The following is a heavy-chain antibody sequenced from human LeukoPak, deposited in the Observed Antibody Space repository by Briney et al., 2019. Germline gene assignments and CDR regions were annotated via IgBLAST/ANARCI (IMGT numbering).Heavy chain of an antibody. D-gene: IGHD3-3*01. J-gene: IGHJ4*02. CDR1: GFTFSTYR. CDR2: TSSSSSTI. Sequence: GGSLRLSCAASGFTFSTYRMNWVRQAPGKGLEWVSYTSSSSSTIYYADSVKGRFTISRDNAKNSLYLQMNSLRAEDTAVYYCAREPYYDFWSGYYDIDYWGQGTLVTVSS. V-gene: IGHV3-48*04. CDR3: AREPYYDFWSGYYDIDY.